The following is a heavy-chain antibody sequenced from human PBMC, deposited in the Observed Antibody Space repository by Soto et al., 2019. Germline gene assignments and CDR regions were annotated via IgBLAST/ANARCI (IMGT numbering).Heavy chain of an antibody. CDR2: IWYDGSNK. Sequence: GGSLRLSCAASGFTFSSYGMHWVRQAPGKGLEWVAVIWYDGSNKYYADSVKGRFTISRDNSKNTLYLQMNSLRAEDTAVYYCARDSFGWLSQWSFDIWGQGTMVTVSS. CDR3: ARDSFGWLSQWSFDI. D-gene: IGHD3-22*01. J-gene: IGHJ3*02. CDR1: GFTFSSYG. V-gene: IGHV3-33*01.